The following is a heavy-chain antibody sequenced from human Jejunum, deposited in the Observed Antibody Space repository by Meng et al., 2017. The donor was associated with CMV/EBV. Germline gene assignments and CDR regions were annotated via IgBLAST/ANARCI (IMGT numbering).Heavy chain of an antibody. V-gene: IGHV4-4*02. CDR1: GGSLSSSHW. CDR2: IYHSGST. J-gene: IGHJ4*02. D-gene: IGHD2-21*01. CDR3: ANGYSYFDF. Sequence: LSLTCPVSGGSLSSSHWWSWVRQPPGKGLEWIGEIYHSGSTNYNSSLKSRVTISLDKSKNQFSLQLRSVTAADTAVYYCANGYSYFDFWGQGTLVTVSS.